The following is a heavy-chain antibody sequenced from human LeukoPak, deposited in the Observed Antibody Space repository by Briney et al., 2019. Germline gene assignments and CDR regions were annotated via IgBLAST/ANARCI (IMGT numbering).Heavy chain of an antibody. CDR1: GFTFSGSA. D-gene: IGHD3-16*02. CDR2: IRSKANSYAT. Sequence: GGSLRLSCAASGFTFSGSAMHWVRQASGKGLEWVGRIRSKANSYATAYAASVKGRFTISRDDSKNTAYLQMNSLKTEDTAVYYCTRHGGIDYVWGSYRSLFSFDYWGQGTLVTVSS. J-gene: IGHJ4*02. CDR3: TRHGGIDYVWGSYRSLFSFDY. V-gene: IGHV3-73*01.